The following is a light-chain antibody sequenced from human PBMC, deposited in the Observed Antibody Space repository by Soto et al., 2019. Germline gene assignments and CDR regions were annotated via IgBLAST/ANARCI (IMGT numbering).Light chain of an antibody. CDR1: ESILFSAKNKNY. CDR3: HQYHSYSWT. Sequence: DIVMTHSPDSLSVSLGERATINCKSSESILFSAKNKNYLSWYQQKPGKAPKLLIYVASSLQSGVPSRFSGSGSGTDFTLSITSLQPDDFATYYCHQYHSYSWTFGQGTKVDIK. J-gene: IGKJ1*01. V-gene: IGKV4-1*01. CDR2: VAS.